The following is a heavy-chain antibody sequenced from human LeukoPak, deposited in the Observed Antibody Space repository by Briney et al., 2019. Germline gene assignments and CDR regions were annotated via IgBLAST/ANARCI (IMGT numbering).Heavy chain of an antibody. V-gene: IGHV4-4*07. Sequence: SETLSLTYTVSGGSINNYYCSWIWHPAGKGLGWIGRIYTRGSTNYNTYLKSRFTMSVDTSKNQFSLKLSSVSAADTAVYYCARGLYCSADICSGGDGFDIWGQGTMVSVSS. CDR1: GGSINNYY. D-gene: IGHD2-15*01. CDR2: IYTRGST. J-gene: IGHJ3*02. CDR3: ARGLYCSADICSGGDGFDI.